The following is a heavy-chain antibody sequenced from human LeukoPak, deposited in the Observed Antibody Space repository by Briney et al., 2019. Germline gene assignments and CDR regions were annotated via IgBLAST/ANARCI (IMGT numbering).Heavy chain of an antibody. CDR3: ARDPYSGGYGAYYYYYMDV. D-gene: IGHD6-19*01. Sequence: GGSLSLSCAASGFTFSSYNMNWVRRTPGKELEWVSSITSSSSYMFYADSVRGTFTIYRANAENSLYLQMNSLRDEDTAVYYCARDPYSGGYGAYYYYYMDVWGKGTTVTIPS. J-gene: IGHJ6*03. CDR2: ITSSSSYM. CDR1: GFTFSSYN. V-gene: IGHV3-21*01.